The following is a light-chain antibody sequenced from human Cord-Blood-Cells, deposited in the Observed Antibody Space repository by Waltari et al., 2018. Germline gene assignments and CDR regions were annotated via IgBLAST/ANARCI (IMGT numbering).Light chain of an antibody. J-gene: IGLJ2*01. CDR2: EVS. V-gene: IGLV2-8*01. Sequence: QSALTQPPSASGSPGQSVTISCTGTSSDVGGYNYVSWYQQHPGKAPKLMIYEVSKRPSGVPDRFSGSKSGNTASLTVSGPQSEDEADYYCSAYAGSNNLVFAGGTTMTVL. CDR1: SSDVGGYNY. CDR3: SAYAGSNNLV.